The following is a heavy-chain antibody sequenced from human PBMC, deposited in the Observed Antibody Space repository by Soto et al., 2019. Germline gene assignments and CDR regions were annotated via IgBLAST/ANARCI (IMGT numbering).Heavy chain of an antibody. CDR3: AKEAGRYFDWLSDPYNWFDP. D-gene: IGHD3-9*01. J-gene: IGHJ5*02. V-gene: IGHV3-30*18. CDR2: ISYDGSNK. Sequence: QSGGSLRLSCAASGFTFSSYGMHWVRQAPGKGLEWVAVISYDGSNKYYADSVKGRFTISRDNSKNTLYLQMNSLRAEDTAVYYCAKEAGRYFDWLSDPYNWFDPWGQGTLVTVSS. CDR1: GFTFSSYG.